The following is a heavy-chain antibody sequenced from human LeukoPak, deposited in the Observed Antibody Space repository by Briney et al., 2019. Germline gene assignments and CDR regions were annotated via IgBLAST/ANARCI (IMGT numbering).Heavy chain of an antibody. Sequence: SETLSLTCSVSGGSISSSSYFWSWIRQPAGKGLEWIGRIYTSGSTHYNPSLKSRVTMSVDTSKNQFSLKLSSVTAADTAVYYCARGPLTVTRGFDPWGQGTLVTVSS. J-gene: IGHJ5*02. V-gene: IGHV4-61*02. CDR3: ARGPLTVTRGFDP. CDR1: GGSISSSSYF. CDR2: IYTSGST. D-gene: IGHD4-17*01.